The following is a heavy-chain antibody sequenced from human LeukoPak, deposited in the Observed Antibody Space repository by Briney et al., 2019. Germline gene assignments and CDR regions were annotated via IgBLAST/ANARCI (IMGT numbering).Heavy chain of an antibody. V-gene: IGHV4-39*07. CDR3: ARGPSVGATTLPFEY. J-gene: IGHJ4*02. CDR2: IYYSGST. Sequence: SETLSLTCTVSGGSISSSSYYWGWIRQPPGKGLEWIGSIYYSGSTYYNPSLKSRVTISVGTSKNQFSLKLSSVTAADTAVYYCARGPSVGATTLPFEYWGQGTLVTVSS. CDR1: GGSISSSSYY. D-gene: IGHD1-26*01.